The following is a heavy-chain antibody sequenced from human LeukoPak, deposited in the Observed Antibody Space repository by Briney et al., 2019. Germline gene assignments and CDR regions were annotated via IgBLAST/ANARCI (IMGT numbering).Heavy chain of an antibody. V-gene: IGHV4-34*01. D-gene: IGHD3-22*01. Sequence: SETLSLTCAVYGGSFSGYYWSWIRQPPGKGLEWIGEINHSGSTNYNPSLKSRVTISVDTSKNQFSLKLSSVTAADTAVYYCARTDRNYYDSSGFDCWGQGTLVTVSS. CDR2: INHSGST. CDR1: GGSFSGYY. CDR3: ARTDRNYYDSSGFDC. J-gene: IGHJ4*02.